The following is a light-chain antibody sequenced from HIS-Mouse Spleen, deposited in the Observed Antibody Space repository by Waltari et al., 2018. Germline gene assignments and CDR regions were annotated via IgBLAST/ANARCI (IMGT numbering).Light chain of an antibody. CDR1: SRDVGGYHY. J-gene: IGLJ1*01. Sequence: QSALTQPPSASGSPGQSVTISCPGTSRDVGGYHYVSWYQQHPGKAPKPMIYEVTKRPSGVPDRFSGSKSGNTASLTVSGLQAEDEADYYCSSYAGSNNSLYVFGTGTKVTVL. CDR3: SSYAGSNNSLYV. V-gene: IGLV2-8*01. CDR2: EVT.